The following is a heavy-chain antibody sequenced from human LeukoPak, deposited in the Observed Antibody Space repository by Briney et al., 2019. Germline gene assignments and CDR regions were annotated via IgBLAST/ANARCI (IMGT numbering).Heavy chain of an antibody. CDR3: AKGRYCSSTSCPRPFDY. D-gene: IGHD2-2*01. V-gene: IGHV3-23*01. CDR1: GCTFSSYA. Sequence: GGSLRLSCAGSGCTFSSYAMSWVRQAPGKGLEWVSAISGSGGSTYYADSVKGRFTISRDNSKNTLYLQMNSLRAEDTAVYYCAKGRYCSSTSCPRPFDYWGQGTLVTVSS. CDR2: ISGSGGST. J-gene: IGHJ4*02.